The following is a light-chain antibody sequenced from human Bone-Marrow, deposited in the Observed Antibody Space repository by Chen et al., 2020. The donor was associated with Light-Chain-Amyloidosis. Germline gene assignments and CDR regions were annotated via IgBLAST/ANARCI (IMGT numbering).Light chain of an antibody. CDR2: GAT. Sequence: QSALTQPASVSGSPGQSITISSTGVSSDVATYNLVSWYQQLPGKAPKRVIYGATTRPSGVSNRFSGSMSGRTASLTISGLQAEDEGDYYCCSYAGTSIPYVFGTGTKVTVL. CDR1: SSDVATYNL. CDR3: CSYAGTSIPYV. J-gene: IGLJ1*01. V-gene: IGLV2-23*01.